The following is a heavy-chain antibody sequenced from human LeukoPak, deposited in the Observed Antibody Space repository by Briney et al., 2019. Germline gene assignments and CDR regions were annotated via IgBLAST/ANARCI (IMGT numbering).Heavy chain of an antibody. CDR3: AGNLVATSSIDY. D-gene: IGHD5-12*01. J-gene: IGHJ4*02. CDR2: IYYSGST. Sequence: SQTLSLTCTVSGGSISSGDYYWSWIRQPPGTGLEWIGYIYYSGSTYYNPSLKSRVTISVDTSKNQFSLKLSSVTAADTAVYYCAGNLVATSSIDYRGQGTLVTVSS. CDR1: GGSISSGDYY. V-gene: IGHV4-30-4*08.